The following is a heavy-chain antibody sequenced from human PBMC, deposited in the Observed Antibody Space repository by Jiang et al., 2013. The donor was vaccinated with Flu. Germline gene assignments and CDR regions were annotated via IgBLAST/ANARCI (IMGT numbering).Heavy chain of an antibody. CDR3: ARWDGNLDAFDI. D-gene: IGHD1-14*01. J-gene: IGHJ3*02. CDR1: YA. Sequence: YAISWVRQAPGQGLEWMGGIIPIFGTANYAQKFQGRVTITADESTSTAYMELSSLRSEDTAVYYCARWDGNLDAFDIWGQGTMVTVSS. CDR2: IIPIFGTA. V-gene: IGHV1-69*01.